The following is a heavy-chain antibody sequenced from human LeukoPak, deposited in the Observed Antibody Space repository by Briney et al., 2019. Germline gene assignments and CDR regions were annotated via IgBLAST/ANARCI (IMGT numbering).Heavy chain of an antibody. Sequence: SLRLSCAASGFTFDDFAMHWVRQAPGKGLEWVSGISWISGSIDYADSVKGRFTISRDNAKNSLYLQMNSLRPEDTALYYCVSGRYGSGSEIFDYWGQGTLVTVSS. D-gene: IGHD3-10*01. CDR2: ISWISGSI. J-gene: IGHJ4*02. CDR3: VSGRYGSGSEIFDY. V-gene: IGHV3-9*01. CDR1: GFTFDDFA.